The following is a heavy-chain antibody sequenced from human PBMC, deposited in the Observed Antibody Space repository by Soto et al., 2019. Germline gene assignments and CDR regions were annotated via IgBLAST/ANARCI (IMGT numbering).Heavy chain of an antibody. CDR1: GYSFTSYC. D-gene: IGHD3-10*01. V-gene: IGHV5-10-1*01. Sequence: GESLKISCKGSGYSFTSYCISWVRQMPGKGLEWMGRIDPRDSYTNYSPSFQGHVTISADKSISTAYLQWSSLKASDTAMYYCARSYGSGRSFDYWGQETLVTVSS. CDR3: ARSYGSGRSFDY. J-gene: IGHJ4*02. CDR2: IDPRDSYT.